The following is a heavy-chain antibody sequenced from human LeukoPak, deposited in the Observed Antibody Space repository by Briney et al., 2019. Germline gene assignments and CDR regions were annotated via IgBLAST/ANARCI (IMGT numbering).Heavy chain of an antibody. CDR1: GGSISSYN. Sequence: PSETLSLTCTVFGGSISSYNWSWIRQRPGKGLEWIGYIYYSGSTKYNTSLKSRVTISVDMSKNQFSLKVRSVTAADTAVYYCARGGWQEIRYWGQGTLVTVSS. J-gene: IGHJ4*02. V-gene: IGHV4-59*01. CDR2: IYYSGST. D-gene: IGHD5-24*01. CDR3: ARGGWQEIRY.